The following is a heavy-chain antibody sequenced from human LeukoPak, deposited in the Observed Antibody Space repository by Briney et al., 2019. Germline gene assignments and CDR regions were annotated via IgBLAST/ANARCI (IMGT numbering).Heavy chain of an antibody. CDR3: TAGLRFLEWSQYY. D-gene: IGHD3-3*01. V-gene: IGHV3-23*01. CDR1: GFTFSNYA. Sequence: GGSLRLSCAASGFTFSNYAMNWVRQAPGKGLEWVSTISGSGGSTYYADSVKGRFTISRDNSKNTLYLQMNSLKTEDTAVYYCTAGLRFLEWSQYYWGQGTLVTVSS. CDR2: ISGSGGST. J-gene: IGHJ4*02.